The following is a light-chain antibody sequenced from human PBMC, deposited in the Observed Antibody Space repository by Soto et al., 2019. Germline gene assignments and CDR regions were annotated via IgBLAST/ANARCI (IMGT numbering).Light chain of an antibody. J-gene: IGKJ1*01. CDR3: QQYNNWPPWT. V-gene: IGKV3-15*01. CDR2: GAS. CDR1: QSVSSN. Sequence: EIVMTQSPATLSVSPGERATLSCRASQSVSSNLAWYQQKPGQAPRLLIYGASTRATGIPARFSGSGSGTDFTITISSLQSEDFAVYYCQQYNNWPPWTFGQGTKVDSK.